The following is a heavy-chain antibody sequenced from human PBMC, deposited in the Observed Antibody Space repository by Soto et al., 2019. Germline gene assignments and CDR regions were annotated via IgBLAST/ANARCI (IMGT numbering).Heavy chain of an antibody. CDR1: GYTFTSYG. CDR3: ARDIIDIVVVVAATRTLAFAI. D-gene: IGHD2-15*01. Sequence: GASVKVSCKASGYTFTSYGISWVRQAPGQGLEWMGWISAYNGNTNYAQKLQGRVTMTTDTSTSTAYMELRSLRSDDTAVYYCARDIIDIVVVVAATRTLAFAIWGQGTMVTVSS. J-gene: IGHJ3*02. V-gene: IGHV1-18*01. CDR2: ISAYNGNT.